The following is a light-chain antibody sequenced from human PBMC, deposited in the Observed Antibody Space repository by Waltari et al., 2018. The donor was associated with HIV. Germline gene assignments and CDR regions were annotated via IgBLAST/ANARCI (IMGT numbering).Light chain of an antibody. V-gene: IGLV2-14*01. J-gene: IGLJ1*01. CDR2: EVN. CDR3: ISYTGFTTPYV. CDR1: SSDVGGYNY. Sequence: SVSGSPGQSITISCTGTSSDVGGYNYVSWYQQHPGKAPELMMYEVNKRPSGVSNRFSGSKSGNTASLTISGLQAEDEADYYCISYTGFTTPYVFGTGTKVTVL.